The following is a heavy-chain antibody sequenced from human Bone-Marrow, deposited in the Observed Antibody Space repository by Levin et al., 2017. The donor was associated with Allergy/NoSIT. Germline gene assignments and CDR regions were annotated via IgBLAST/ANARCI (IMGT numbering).Heavy chain of an antibody. CDR3: ARHVGSGAAASYFYYMDV. CDR2: IHPGDSDT. Sequence: ASVKVSCKASGYSFDYYWIGWVRQMPGKGLEWMAIIHPGDSDTRYGPAFQGQVTISADKSMNTAYLQGKSLKSSDSAMYYCARHVGSGAAASYFYYMDVWGKGTTVTVSS. V-gene: IGHV5-51*01. D-gene: IGHD3-10*01. CDR1: GYSFDYYW. J-gene: IGHJ6*03.